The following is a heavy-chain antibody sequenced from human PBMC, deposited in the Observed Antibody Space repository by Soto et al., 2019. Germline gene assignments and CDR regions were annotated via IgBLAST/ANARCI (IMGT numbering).Heavy chain of an antibody. Sequence: PSETLSLTCTVSGGSISSGDYYWSWIRQPPGKGLEWIGRVYYSGSTYYNPSLKSRVTISVDTSKNQFSLKLMSLSAADTAVYYCGRLEGLATISYYFDYWGQGALVTVSS. J-gene: IGHJ4*02. V-gene: IGHV4-30-4*01. CDR3: GRLEGLATISYYFDY. D-gene: IGHD3-9*01. CDR2: VYYSGST. CDR1: GGSISSGDYY.